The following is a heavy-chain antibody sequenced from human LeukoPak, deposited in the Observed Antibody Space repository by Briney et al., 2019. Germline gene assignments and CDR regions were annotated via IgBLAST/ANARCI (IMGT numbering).Heavy chain of an antibody. Sequence: ASVKVSCKASAYTFTGYYMHWVRQAPGQGLEWMGWINPNSGGTNYAQKFQGRVTMTRDTSISTAYMELSRLRSDDTAVYYCARVGLRWELLNYFDYWGQGTLVTVSS. V-gene: IGHV1-2*02. CDR3: ARVGLRWELLNYFDY. CDR1: AYTFTGYY. CDR2: INPNSGGT. J-gene: IGHJ4*02. D-gene: IGHD1-26*01.